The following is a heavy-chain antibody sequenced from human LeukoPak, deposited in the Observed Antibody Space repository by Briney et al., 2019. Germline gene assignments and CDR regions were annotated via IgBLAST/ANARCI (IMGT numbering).Heavy chain of an antibody. V-gene: IGHV3-23*05. J-gene: IGHJ5*02. D-gene: IGHD4-17*01. CDR1: GFTFHNYA. CDR3: IVFGDSNH. CDR2: IHTSGDT. Sequence: GGSLRLSCAASGFTFHNYAMTWVRQSPWKGLEWVSAIHTSGDTCYADSVKGRFTISRDTSKNTLYLQINSLRVEDTAVYYCIVFGDSNHWGQGTLVTVSS.